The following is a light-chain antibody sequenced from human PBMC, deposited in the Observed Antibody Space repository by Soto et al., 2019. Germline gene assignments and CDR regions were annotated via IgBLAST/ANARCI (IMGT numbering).Light chain of an antibody. CDR1: QSISYW. CDR3: QHYNSYSGM. V-gene: IGKV1-5*03. CDR2: MAS. Sequence: DIQMTQSPSTLSASVGDRVTITCRASQSISYWLAWYQQKPGKAPKLLIYMASSLESGVPPRFSGSGAGTEFTLTISSLQPDDFATYYCQHYNSYSGMFGQGTKVDIK. J-gene: IGKJ1*01.